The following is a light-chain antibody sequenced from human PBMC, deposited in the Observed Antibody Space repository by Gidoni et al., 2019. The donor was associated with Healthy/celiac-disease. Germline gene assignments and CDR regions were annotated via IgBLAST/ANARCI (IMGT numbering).Light chain of an antibody. CDR2: DAS. V-gene: IGKV3-11*01. Sequence: EIVLTQSPATLSLSPGERATLSCRASQSVSSYLAWYQQKPGQAPRLLIYDASNRATGIPARFSGSGSGTDFTLTISSLEPEDFAVYYCQQRRGTFGPXTKVDIK. J-gene: IGKJ3*01. CDR3: QQRRGT. CDR1: QSVSSY.